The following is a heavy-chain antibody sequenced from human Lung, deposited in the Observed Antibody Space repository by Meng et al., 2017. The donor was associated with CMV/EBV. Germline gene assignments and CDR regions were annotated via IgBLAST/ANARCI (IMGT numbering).Heavy chain of an antibody. D-gene: IGHD3-10*01. CDR3: ARDRASDEWFDS. J-gene: IGHJ5*01. CDR2: IYFTGDT. CDR1: GGSIESGEYY. V-gene: IGHV4-30-4*01. Sequence: QVQLQESGPGLVKPSQTLSLSCTVSGGSIESGEYYWSWIRQSPGKGLEWLGYIYFTGDTFYNPSLKSRLMISVDASKNQFSLKLTSVTAADTAVYFCARDRASDEWFDSWGQGILVTSPQ.